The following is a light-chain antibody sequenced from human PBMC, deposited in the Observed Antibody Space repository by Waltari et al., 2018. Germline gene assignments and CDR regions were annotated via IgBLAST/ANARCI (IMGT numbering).Light chain of an antibody. Sequence: DIQMTQSPSSLSASVGDRVNITCQASQDINNYLNWYQQQPGKAPKLLIYDASNLEPGVTSRFSGSGSGTDFTFTVSSLQPEDIATYYCQQYDNLPYTFGQGTKVEIK. V-gene: IGKV1-33*01. CDR3: QQYDNLPYT. J-gene: IGKJ2*01. CDR1: QDINNY. CDR2: DAS.